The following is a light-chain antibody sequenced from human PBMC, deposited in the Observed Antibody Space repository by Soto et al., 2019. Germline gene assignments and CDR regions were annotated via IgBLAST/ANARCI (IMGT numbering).Light chain of an antibody. Sequence: DIQLTQSPSTLSASVGDRVTLTCRASQSLNTRLAWYQQRPGKAPKLLIYDASTLESGVPSRFSGGGSGTEFSLTINSLQPEDFATYYCQKLNTFPLTFGQGTRLEIK. J-gene: IGKJ5*01. CDR3: QKLNTFPLT. CDR1: QSLNTR. V-gene: IGKV1-5*01. CDR2: DAS.